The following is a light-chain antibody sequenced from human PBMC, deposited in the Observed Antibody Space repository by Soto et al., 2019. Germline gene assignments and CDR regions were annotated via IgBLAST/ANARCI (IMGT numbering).Light chain of an antibody. J-gene: IGLJ2*01. CDR1: SSNIGAGYD. CDR2: GNS. CDR3: QSYDSSLSGSVV. V-gene: IGLV1-40*01. Sequence: QSVLTPPPSVSGAPGQRVTISCTGSSSNIGAGYDVHWYQQLPGTAPKLLIYGNSNLPSGVPDRFSGSKSGTSASLSITGLQAEDEADYYCQSYDSSLSGSVVFGGGTQLTVI.